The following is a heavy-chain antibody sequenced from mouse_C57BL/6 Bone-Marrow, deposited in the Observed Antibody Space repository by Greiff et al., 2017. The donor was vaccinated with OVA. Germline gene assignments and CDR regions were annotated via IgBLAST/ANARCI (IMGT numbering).Heavy chain of an antibody. CDR2: IDPSDSYT. D-gene: IGHD1-3*01. CDR3: ARAYKGYAMDY. Sequence: QVQLQQPGAELVKPGASVKLSCKASGYTFTSYWMQWVTQRPGQGLEWIGEIDPSDSYTNYNQKFKGKATLTVDPSSSTAYMQLSSLTSEDAAVYYCARAYKGYAMDYWGQGTSVTGSS. CDR1: GYTFTSYW. V-gene: IGHV1-50*01. J-gene: IGHJ4*01.